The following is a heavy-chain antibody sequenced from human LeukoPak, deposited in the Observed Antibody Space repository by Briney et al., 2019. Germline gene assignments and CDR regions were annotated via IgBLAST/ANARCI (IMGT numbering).Heavy chain of an antibody. CDR2: ISGSGGST. Sequence: GGSLRLSCAASGFTFSSYAMSWVRQAPGKGLEWVSAISGSGGSTYYADSVKGRFTISRDNSKNTLYLQMNSLRAEDTAVYYCAKDLPLQARGVIRYFDYWGQGTLVTVSS. CDR3: AKDLPLQARGVIRYFDY. D-gene: IGHD3-10*01. CDR1: GFTFSSYA. V-gene: IGHV3-23*01. J-gene: IGHJ4*02.